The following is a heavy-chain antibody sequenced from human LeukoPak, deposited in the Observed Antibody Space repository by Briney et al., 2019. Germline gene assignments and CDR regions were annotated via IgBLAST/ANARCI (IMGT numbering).Heavy chain of an antibody. CDR1: GFTFSSYA. Sequence: GGSLRLSCAASGFTFSSYAMSWVRQAPGKGLEWVSAISGSGGSTYYADSVKGRFTISRDNSKNTLYLQMNSLRAEDTAVYYCAKDWGYSYRYSHYFDYWGQGTLVTVSS. V-gene: IGHV3-23*01. CDR2: ISGSGGST. J-gene: IGHJ4*02. D-gene: IGHD5-18*01. CDR3: AKDWGYSYRYSHYFDY.